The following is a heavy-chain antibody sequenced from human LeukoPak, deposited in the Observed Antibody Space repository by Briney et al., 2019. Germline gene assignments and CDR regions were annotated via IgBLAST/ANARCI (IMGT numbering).Heavy chain of an antibody. CDR3: ANEKYYFDY. CDR2: ISAGGGE. Sequence: GGSPRLSCAASGFTLSNYAMSWVRQAAGKGLEWVSTISAGGGEYYADSVKGRFPISRDNSKSTLYLQMNSLRAEDTAVYYCANEKYYFDYWGQGTLVTVSS. J-gene: IGHJ4*02. V-gene: IGHV3-23*01. CDR1: GFTLSNYA.